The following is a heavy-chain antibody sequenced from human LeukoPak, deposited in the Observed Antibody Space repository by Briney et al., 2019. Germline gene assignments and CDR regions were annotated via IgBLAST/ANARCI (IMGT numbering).Heavy chain of an antibody. J-gene: IGHJ4*02. V-gene: IGHV1-69*01. Sequence: ANYAQKFQGRVTITADESTSTAYMEVSSLRSEDTAVYYCARGTDIVVVPAYWGQGTLVTVSS. D-gene: IGHD2-2*01. CDR2: A. CDR3: ARGTDIVVVPAY.